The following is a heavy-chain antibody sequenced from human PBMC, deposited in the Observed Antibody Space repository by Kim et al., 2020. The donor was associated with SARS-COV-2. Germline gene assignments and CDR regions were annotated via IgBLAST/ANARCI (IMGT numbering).Heavy chain of an antibody. CDR3: ARDLAVAGHPFDY. Sequence: YAQGCTGRFVFSLDTSVSTAYLQISSLKAEDTAVYYCARDLAVAGHPFDYWGQGTLVTVSS. V-gene: IGHV7-4-1*02. D-gene: IGHD6-19*01. J-gene: IGHJ4*02.